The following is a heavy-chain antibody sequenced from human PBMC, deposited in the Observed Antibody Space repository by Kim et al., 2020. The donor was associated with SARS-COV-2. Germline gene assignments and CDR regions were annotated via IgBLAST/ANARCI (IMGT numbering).Heavy chain of an antibody. CDR3: ASQLEGVATPLFDY. V-gene: IGHV3-30-3*01. J-gene: IGHJ4*02. CDR2: ISYDGSNK. Sequence: GGSLRLSCAASGFTFSSYAMHWVRQAPGKGLEWVAVISYDGSNKYYADSVKGRFTISRDNSKNTLYLQMNSLRAEDTAVYYCASQLEGVATPLFDYWGQGTLVTVSS. CDR1: GFTFSSYA. D-gene: IGHD1-1*01.